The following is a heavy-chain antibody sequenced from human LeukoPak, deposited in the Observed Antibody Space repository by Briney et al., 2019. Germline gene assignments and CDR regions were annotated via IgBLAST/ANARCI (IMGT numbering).Heavy chain of an antibody. J-gene: IGHJ4*02. CDR3: AREIAARQPDYFDY. D-gene: IGHD6-6*01. V-gene: IGHV4-4*07. CDR2: IYTSGSS. CDR1: GGSISTYY. Sequence: NPSETLSLTCTVSGGSISTYYWSWIRQPAGKGLEWIWRIYTSGSSNYNPSLKSRVTMSVDTSKNQFSLKLSSVTAADTAVYYCAREIAARQPDYFDYWGQGTLVTVSS.